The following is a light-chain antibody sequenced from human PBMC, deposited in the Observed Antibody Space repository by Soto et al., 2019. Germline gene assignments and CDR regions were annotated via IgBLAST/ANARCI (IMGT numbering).Light chain of an antibody. Sequence: QSVLTQPPSASGTPGQRVTISCSGSNSNIGSNSVSWYQQLPGTAPKLLIYDDNKRPSGIPDRFSGSKSGTSATLGITGFHTGDEADYYCGSWDSSLSAYVFGTGTKVTVL. J-gene: IGLJ1*01. V-gene: IGLV1-51*01. CDR2: DDN. CDR1: NSNIGSNS. CDR3: GSWDSSLSAYV.